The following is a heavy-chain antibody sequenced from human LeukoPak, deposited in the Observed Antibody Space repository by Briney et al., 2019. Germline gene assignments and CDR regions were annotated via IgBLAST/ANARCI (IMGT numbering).Heavy chain of an antibody. CDR1: GYTFTSYA. CDR2: INAGNGNT. J-gene: IGHJ5*02. Sequence: ASVKVSCKASGYTFTSYAMHWVRQAPGQRLEWMGWINAGNGNTKYSQEFQGRVTITRDTSASTAYMELRSLRSDDTAVYYCARDGGLRYFDWFNRWFDPWGQGTLVTVSS. V-gene: IGHV1-3*01. CDR3: ARDGGLRYFDWFNRWFDP. D-gene: IGHD3-9*01.